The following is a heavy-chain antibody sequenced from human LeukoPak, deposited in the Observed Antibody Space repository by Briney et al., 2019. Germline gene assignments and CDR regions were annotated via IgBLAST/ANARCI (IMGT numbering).Heavy chain of an antibody. D-gene: IGHD6-19*01. V-gene: IGHV3-33*03. Sequence: PGRSLRLSCEASGFTFGNYGMHWVRQAPGKGLEWVSFIWYDGSKKYYADCVKGRFIISRDKSKKTLYLQMNSLRAEDTAVYYCAKPKFTVAGSNYFDYWGQGTLVTVSS. CDR3: AKPKFTVAGSNYFDY. CDR1: GFTFGNYG. CDR2: IWYDGSKK. J-gene: IGHJ4*02.